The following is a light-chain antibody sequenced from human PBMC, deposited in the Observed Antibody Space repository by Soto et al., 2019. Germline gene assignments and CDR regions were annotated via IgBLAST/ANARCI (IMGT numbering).Light chain of an antibody. V-gene: IGKV3-15*01. Sequence: EIVMTQSPATLSVSPGKRATLSCMSSQSVSCIVAWYQHQPGQAPRFLIDGASTRATGFPARFSGSGSETEFTLTISSLQSEDFAVYCCQQYNNWPLTFGGGTKVDNK. CDR3: QQYNNWPLT. CDR2: GAS. J-gene: IGKJ4*01. CDR1: QSVSCI.